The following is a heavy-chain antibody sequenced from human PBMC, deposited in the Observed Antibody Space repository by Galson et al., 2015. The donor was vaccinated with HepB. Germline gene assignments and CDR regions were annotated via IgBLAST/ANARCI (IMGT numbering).Heavy chain of an antibody. CDR3: ARARVVSVMRPMDA. CDR1: GFTFSSYS. J-gene: IGHJ6*02. CDR2: ISSSSTYV. V-gene: IGHV3-21*01. Sequence: SLRLSCAASGFTFSSYSMNWVRQAPGKGLEWVSSISSSSTYVYYADSLKGRFTISRDNAKNSLDLQMNSLRVEDTAVYYCARARVVSVMRPMDAWGQGTTVTVSS. D-gene: IGHD2-2*01.